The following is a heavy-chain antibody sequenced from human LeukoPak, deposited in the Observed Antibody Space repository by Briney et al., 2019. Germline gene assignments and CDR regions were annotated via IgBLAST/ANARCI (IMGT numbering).Heavy chain of an antibody. J-gene: IGHJ4*02. D-gene: IGHD4-17*01. CDR1: GFTFRSYA. V-gene: IGHV3-23*01. CDR3: ARGRYGDYSHHDY. Sequence: GGSLRLSCGASGFTFRSYAMSWVRQAPGKGLEWVSVISGSGSSTYYADSVKGRFTISRDNAKNSLYLQMNSLRAEDTAVYFCARGRYGDYSHHDYWGQGILVIVSS. CDR2: ISGSGSST.